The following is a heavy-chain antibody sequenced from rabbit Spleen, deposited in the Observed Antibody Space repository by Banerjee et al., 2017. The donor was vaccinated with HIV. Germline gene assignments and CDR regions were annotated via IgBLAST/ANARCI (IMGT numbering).Heavy chain of an antibody. V-gene: IGHV1S40*01. CDR1: GFSFSDKDV. Sequence: QSLEESGGDLVKPGASLTLTCKASGFSFSDKDVMCWVRQAPGKGLEWIGCINTATTKGVYATWAKGRFTISRTSSTTVTLQMTSLTAADTATYFCARDLTSVIGWNFNLWGPGTLVTVS. D-gene: IGHD2-1*01. CDR3: ARDLTSVIGWNFNL. CDR2: INTATTKG. J-gene: IGHJ4*01.